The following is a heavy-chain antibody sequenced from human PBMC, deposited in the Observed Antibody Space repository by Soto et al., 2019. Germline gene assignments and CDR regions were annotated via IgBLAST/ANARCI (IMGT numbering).Heavy chain of an antibody. Sequence: PGESLKISCKGSGYSFTSYWISWVRQMPGKGLEWMGRIDPSDSYTNYSPSFQGHVTISADKSISTAYLQWSSLKASDTAMYYCARTLSQEYYDILTGSTYYYYYGMDVWGQGTTVTVSS. J-gene: IGHJ6*02. CDR2: IDPSDSYT. CDR3: ARTLSQEYYDILTGSTYYYYYGMDV. D-gene: IGHD3-9*01. CDR1: GYSFTSYW. V-gene: IGHV5-10-1*01.